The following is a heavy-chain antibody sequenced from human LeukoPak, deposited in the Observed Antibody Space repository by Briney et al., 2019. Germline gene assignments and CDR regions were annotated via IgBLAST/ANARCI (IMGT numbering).Heavy chain of an antibody. CDR2: INPSGGST. CDR3: ARDPVTKNAFDI. D-gene: IGHD1-1*01. V-gene: IGHV1-46*01. Sequence: ASVKVSCKASGYTFTSYYMHWVRQAPGQGLEWMGIINPSGGSTSYAQKFQGRVTMTRDMSTSTVYMELSRLRSDDTAVYYCARDPVTKNAFDIWGQGTMVTVSS. CDR1: GYTFTSYY. J-gene: IGHJ3*02.